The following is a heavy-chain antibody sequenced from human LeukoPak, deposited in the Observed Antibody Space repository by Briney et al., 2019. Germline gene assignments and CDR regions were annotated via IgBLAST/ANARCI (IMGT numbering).Heavy chain of an antibody. CDR3: ARGGAARLHFQN. D-gene: IGHD6-6*01. J-gene: IGHJ1*01. Sequence: SDTLSLTCTVSGGSISTYYWNWIRQPPGKGLEWIGGIYHSGSTNYNPSLQSRVTISVDTSKNQFSLNLNSVTAADTAVYYCARGGAARLHFQNWGQGTLVTVSS. CDR1: GGSISTYY. CDR2: IYHSGST. V-gene: IGHV4-59*07.